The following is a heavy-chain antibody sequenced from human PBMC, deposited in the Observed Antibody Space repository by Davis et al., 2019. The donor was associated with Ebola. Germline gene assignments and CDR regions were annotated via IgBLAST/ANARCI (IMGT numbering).Heavy chain of an antibody. CDR3: AKAVCTGGVCYEGY. CDR2: IRSKANSYAT. V-gene: IGHV3-73*01. Sequence: GESLKISCAASGFTFSSYAMHWVRQASGKGLEWVGRIRSKANSYATAYAASVKGRFTISRDNSKNTLYLQMNSLRAEDTAVYYCAKAVCTGGVCYEGYWGQGTLVTVSS. J-gene: IGHJ4*02. D-gene: IGHD2-8*02. CDR1: GFTFSSYA.